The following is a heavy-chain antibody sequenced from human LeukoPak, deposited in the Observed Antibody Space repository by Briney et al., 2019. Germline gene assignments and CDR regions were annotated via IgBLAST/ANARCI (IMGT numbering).Heavy chain of an antibody. D-gene: IGHD1-26*01. V-gene: IGHV4-59*01. CDR3: ARLALQEVGATQTYYLDY. J-gene: IGHJ4*02. CDR1: GGSISIYY. CDR2: IYYTGTT. Sequence: PSETLSLTCSVSGGSISIYYWTWIRQIPGKGLEWIGYIYYTGTTNYNPLFESRATISVDTSKNQFSLKLTSVTAADTAVYYCARLALQEVGATQTYYLDYWGQGTLVTVSS.